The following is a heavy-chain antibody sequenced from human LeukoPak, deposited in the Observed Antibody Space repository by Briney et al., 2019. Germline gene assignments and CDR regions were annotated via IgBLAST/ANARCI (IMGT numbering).Heavy chain of an antibody. V-gene: IGHV3-23*01. CDR1: GFTFSSYA. Sequence: GGSLRFSCAASGFTFSSYAMSGVRQAPGKGWEGVSAIRGSVGSQYYADSVKGRFTISRDNSKNTLYLQMNSLRAEDTAVYYCAKDQADYYDSSGYWGFPYYYYGMDVWGQGTTVTVSS. CDR2: IRGSVGSQ. D-gene: IGHD3-22*01. CDR3: AKDQADYYDSSGYWGFPYYYYGMDV. J-gene: IGHJ6*02.